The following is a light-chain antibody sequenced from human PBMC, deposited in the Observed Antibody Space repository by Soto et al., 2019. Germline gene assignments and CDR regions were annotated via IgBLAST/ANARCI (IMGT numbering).Light chain of an antibody. CDR3: LQYYSLPYT. J-gene: IGKJ2*01. V-gene: IGKV4-1*01. CDR2: WAS. Sequence: DIVMTQSPDSLAVSLGERATINCKSSQSILYTSNNRNYLVWLQQKPGQPPKPLISWASTRKSGVPDRFSGRGSGTDFTLAISSLQAEDVAVYYCLQYYSLPYTFGQGTKLEIK. CDR1: QSILYTSNNRNY.